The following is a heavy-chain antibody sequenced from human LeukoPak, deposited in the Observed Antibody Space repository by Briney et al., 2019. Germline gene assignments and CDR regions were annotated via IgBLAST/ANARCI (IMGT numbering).Heavy chain of an antibody. Sequence: SVKVSCKASGGTFSSYAISWVRQAPGQGLEWMGGIIPIFGTANYAQKFQGRVTITADESTSTAYMELSSLRSDDTAVYYCARLYSSGWYFDYWGQGTLVTVSS. CDR3: ARLYSSGWYFDY. V-gene: IGHV1-69*01. CDR1: GGTFSSYA. J-gene: IGHJ4*02. CDR2: IIPIFGTA. D-gene: IGHD6-19*01.